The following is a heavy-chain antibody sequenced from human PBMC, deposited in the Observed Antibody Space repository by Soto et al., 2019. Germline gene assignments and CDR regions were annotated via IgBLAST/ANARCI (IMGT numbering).Heavy chain of an antibody. D-gene: IGHD2-2*01. J-gene: IGHJ4*02. V-gene: IGHV3-49*04. CDR3: TRDPPLGYCSSTSCYDGSDY. Sequence: PGGSLRLSCTASGFTFGDYTMSWVRQAPGKGLEWVGFIRSKAYGGTTEYAASVKGRFTISRDDSKGIAYLQMNSLKTEDTAVYYCTRDPPLGYCSSTSCYDGSDYWGQGTLVTVSS. CDR1: GFTFGDYT. CDR2: IRSKAYGGTT.